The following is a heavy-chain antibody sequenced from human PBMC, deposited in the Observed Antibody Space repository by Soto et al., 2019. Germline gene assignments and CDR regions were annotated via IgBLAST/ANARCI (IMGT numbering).Heavy chain of an antibody. D-gene: IGHD5-18*01. CDR3: AKDHDAELWVNWFDP. J-gene: IGHJ5*02. Sequence: PWGSLRLFCAASGFTFSSYVMHWVRQAPGKGLEWVAVISYDGSNKYYADSVKGRFTISRDNSKNTLYLQMNSLRAEDTAVYYCAKDHDAELWVNWFDPWGQGTLVTVSS. V-gene: IGHV3-30*18. CDR1: GFTFSSYV. CDR2: ISYDGSNK.